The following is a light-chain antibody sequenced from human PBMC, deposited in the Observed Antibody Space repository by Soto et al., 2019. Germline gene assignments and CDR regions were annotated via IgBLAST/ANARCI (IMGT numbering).Light chain of an antibody. J-gene: IGKJ2*01. CDR1: QGISDA. Sequence: DIQMTKAPSSMSASVGDRVTITCRAIQGISDALGWYQQKPGKVPKRLIYSASSLQNGVPSRFSGSGSETVFTLTISSLQPEDFATYFCLQHSDYPFTFGQGTRLEI. V-gene: IGKV1-17*01. CDR3: LQHSDYPFT. CDR2: SAS.